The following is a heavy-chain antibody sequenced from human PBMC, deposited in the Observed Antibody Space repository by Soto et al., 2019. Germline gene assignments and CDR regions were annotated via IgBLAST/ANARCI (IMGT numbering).Heavy chain of an antibody. J-gene: IGHJ4*02. V-gene: IGHV3-74*01. CDR3: ARLGFVGEGDF. Sequence: EAQLVESGGGLVQPGGSLRLSCATSGFTFNKYWIHWVRQAPGEGLVWVSRINGDGTHRDYAESVRGRFSISRDFAQSTVFLQMNSLKDEDTAVYYCARLGFVGEGDFWGQGIQVSVSS. CDR2: INGDGTHR. D-gene: IGHD3-16*01. CDR1: GFTFNKYW.